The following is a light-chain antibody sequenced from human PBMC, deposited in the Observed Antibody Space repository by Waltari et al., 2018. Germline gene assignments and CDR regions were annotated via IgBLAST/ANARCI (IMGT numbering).Light chain of an antibody. CDR3: HQYYSTPWT. J-gene: IGKJ1*01. CDR2: KAS. CDR1: QTITNW. V-gene: IGKV1-5*03. Sequence: DIQMTQSPSTLSASVGDRVTITCRASQTITNWLAWYQQKPGEAPKLLIYKASTLDMGVPSRFSGSGSGTEFTLTISSLQPDDFATYYCHQYYSTPWTFGQGTKVEIK.